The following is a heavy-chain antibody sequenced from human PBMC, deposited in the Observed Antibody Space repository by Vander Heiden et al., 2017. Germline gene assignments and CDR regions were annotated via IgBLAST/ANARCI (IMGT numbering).Heavy chain of an antibody. V-gene: IGHV3-23*01. CDR3: AKGGFFGVVIPDY. CDR2: ISGSGGST. CDR1: GFTFRTYA. Sequence: EVQLLESGGGLVQPGGSLRLSCAASGFTFRTYAMSWVRQAPGKGLEWVSAISGSGGSTYYADSVKGRFTISRDNSKNTLYLQMNSLRAEDTAVYYCAKGGFFGVVIPDYWGQGTLVTVSS. J-gene: IGHJ4*02. D-gene: IGHD3-3*01.